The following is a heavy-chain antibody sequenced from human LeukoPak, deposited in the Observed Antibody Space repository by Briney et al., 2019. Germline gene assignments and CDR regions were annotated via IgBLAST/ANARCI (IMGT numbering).Heavy chain of an antibody. CDR3: ARGTPNCGGDCYVIDY. CDR2: MNPNSGNT. J-gene: IGHJ4*02. CDR1: GYTFTSYD. D-gene: IGHD2-21*02. Sequence: ASVKVSCKASGYTFTSYDINWVRQATGQGLEWMGWMNPNSGNTGYAQKFQGRVTMTRNTSISTAYMELSRLRSEDTAVYYCARGTPNCGGDCYVIDYWGQGTLVTVSS. V-gene: IGHV1-8*01.